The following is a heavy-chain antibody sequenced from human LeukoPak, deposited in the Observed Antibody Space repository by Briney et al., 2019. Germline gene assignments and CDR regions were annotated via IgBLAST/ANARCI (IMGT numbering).Heavy chain of an antibody. CDR2: ISWNSSSI. Sequence: PGRSLRLSCAASGFTFDDYAMHWVRQAPGKGLEWVSGISWNSSSIGYADSVKGRFTISRDNAKNSLYLQMNSLRAEDTALYYCAKAYYYDSSGYYYVDWGQGTLVTVSS. CDR3: AKAYYYDSSGYYYVD. D-gene: IGHD3-22*01. V-gene: IGHV3-9*01. J-gene: IGHJ4*02. CDR1: GFTFDDYA.